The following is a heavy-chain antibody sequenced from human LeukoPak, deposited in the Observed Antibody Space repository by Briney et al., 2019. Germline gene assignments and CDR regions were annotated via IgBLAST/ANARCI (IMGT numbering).Heavy chain of an antibody. CDR1: GYSISSGYY. J-gene: IGHJ4*02. CDR2: IHHSGST. V-gene: IGHV4-38-2*02. D-gene: IGHD5-12*01. CDR3: ARRGSSYRRPFDY. Sequence: PSETLSLTCIVSGYSISSGYYWGWIRQPPGKGLEWIGSIHHSGSTYYNPSLKSRVTISVDTSNNQFSLKVSSVTAADTAVYYCARRGSSYRRPFDYWGQGTLVTVSS.